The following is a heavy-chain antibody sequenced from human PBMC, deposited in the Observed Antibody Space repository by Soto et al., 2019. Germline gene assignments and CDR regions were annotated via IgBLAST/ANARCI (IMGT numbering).Heavy chain of an antibody. D-gene: IGHD6-19*01. CDR2: IFYSGST. J-gene: IGHJ5*01. CDR1: GDSITSGDYY. V-gene: IGHV4-30-4*01. Sequence: SETLSLTCTVSGDSITSGDYYWSWVRQPPGKGLEWIGYIFYSGSTYYKASLKSRVTISLDMSRNQFSLKLTSVTAADTAVYYCARAEVAVAGSGWFDAWGHVTLVTVS. CDR3: ARAEVAVAGSGWFDA.